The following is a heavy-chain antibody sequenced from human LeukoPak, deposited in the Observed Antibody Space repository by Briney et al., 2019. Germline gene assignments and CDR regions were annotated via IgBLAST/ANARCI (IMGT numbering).Heavy chain of an antibody. D-gene: IGHD3-22*01. Sequence: SETLSLTCTVSGGSISSSSYYWGWIRQPPGKGLEWIGSIYYSGSTHYNPSLKSRVTISVDTSKNQFSLKLSSVTAADTAVYYCARALYDSSGYHAYYYYYYMDVWGKGTTVTVSS. CDR2: IYYSGST. J-gene: IGHJ6*03. CDR1: GGSISSSSYY. CDR3: ARALYDSSGYHAYYYYYYMDV. V-gene: IGHV4-39*01.